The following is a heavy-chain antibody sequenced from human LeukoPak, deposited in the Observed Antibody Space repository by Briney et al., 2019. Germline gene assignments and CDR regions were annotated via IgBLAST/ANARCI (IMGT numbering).Heavy chain of an antibody. Sequence: PGGSLRLSCAASGLTFSSYWMTWVRQAPGKGLEWLANMNQDGSDKYYLDSVKGRFTISRDNAKNSLYLQLNSLRAEDTAVYYCARVRFGSGSSVYFDLWGQGTLVTVSS. CDR3: ARVRFGSGSSVYFDL. CDR2: MNQDGSDK. CDR1: GLTFSSYW. J-gene: IGHJ4*02. V-gene: IGHV3-7*01. D-gene: IGHD3-10*01.